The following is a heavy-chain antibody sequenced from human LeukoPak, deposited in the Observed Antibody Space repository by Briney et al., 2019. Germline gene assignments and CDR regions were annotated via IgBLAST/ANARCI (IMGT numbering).Heavy chain of an antibody. CDR2: IYYSGST. CDR1: GGSISSGGYY. V-gene: IGHV4-31*03. D-gene: IGHD3-3*01. Sequence: SEPLSLTCTVSGGSISSGGYYWSWIRQHPGKGLEWIGYIYYSGSTYYNPSLKSRVTISVDTSNIQFSLKLSSVTAADTAVYYCARALTYDFWSGYYYYYYMDVWGKGTTVTVSS. J-gene: IGHJ6*03. CDR3: ARALTYDFWSGYYYYYYMDV.